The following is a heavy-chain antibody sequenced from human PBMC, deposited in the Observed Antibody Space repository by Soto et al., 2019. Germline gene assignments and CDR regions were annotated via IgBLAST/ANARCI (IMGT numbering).Heavy chain of an antibody. CDR1: GYHFPSYG. CDR3: ASTRVAAKFWDY. Sequence: GKVACNACGYHFPSYGISWVRQAPGQGLEWMGWISSYNGNKNYAKKLQGRVTMTTEKYTSTAYMELRSRRSEDPAVYYCASTRVAAKFWDYWGQGTPVTVSS. V-gene: IGHV1-18*04. D-gene: IGHD6-6*01. CDR2: ISSYNGNK. J-gene: IGHJ4*02.